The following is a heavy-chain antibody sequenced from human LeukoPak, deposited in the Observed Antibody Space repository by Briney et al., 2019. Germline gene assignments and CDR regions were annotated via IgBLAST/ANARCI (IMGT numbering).Heavy chain of an antibody. CDR2: IYSGGST. J-gene: IGHJ6*02. Sequence: PGGSLRLSCAASGFTVSSNYTSWVRQAPGKGLEWVSVIYSGGSTYYADSVKGRFTISRDNSKNTLYLQMNSLRAEDTAVYYCASVPPRYSGSYYYYGMDVWGQGTTVTVSS. CDR1: GFTVSSNY. V-gene: IGHV3-53*01. CDR3: ASVPPRYSGSYYYYGMDV. D-gene: IGHD1-26*01.